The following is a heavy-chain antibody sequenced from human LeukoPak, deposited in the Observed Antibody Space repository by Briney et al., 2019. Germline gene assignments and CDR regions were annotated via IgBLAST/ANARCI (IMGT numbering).Heavy chain of an antibody. D-gene: IGHD1-26*01. Sequence: GGSLRLSCAASGFTFSSYWMHWVRQAPGKGLVWVSRINSDGSGTTYADSVKGRFTISRDNAKNTLYLEMSSLRAEDTAVYYCARGYSGPYRFGYWGQGTLVTVSS. J-gene: IGHJ4*02. V-gene: IGHV3-74*01. CDR3: ARGYSGPYRFGY. CDR2: INSDGSGT. CDR1: GFTFSSYW.